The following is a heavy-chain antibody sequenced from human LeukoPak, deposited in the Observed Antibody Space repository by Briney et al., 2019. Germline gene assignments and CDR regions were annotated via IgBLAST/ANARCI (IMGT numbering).Heavy chain of an antibody. CDR3: ARSNCSGSYGDYFDY. V-gene: IGHV4-34*01. CDR2: INHSGST. CDR1: GGSFSGYY. D-gene: IGHD3-10*02. Sequence: SETLSLTCTVYGGSFSGYYWSWIRQPPGKGLEWIGEINHSGSTNYNPSLKSRVTISVDTSKNQFSLKPSSVTAADTAVYYCARSNCSGSYGDYFDYWGQGTLVTVSS. J-gene: IGHJ4*02.